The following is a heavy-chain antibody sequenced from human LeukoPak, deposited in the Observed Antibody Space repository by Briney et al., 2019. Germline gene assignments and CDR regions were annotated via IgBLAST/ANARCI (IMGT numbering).Heavy chain of an antibody. CDR1: GYTFTNSY. V-gene: IGHV1-46*01. D-gene: IGHD5-24*01. J-gene: IGHJ3*01. Sequence: ASVKVSCKASGYTFTNSYIHWVRQAPGQVLEWMGLINPDGGNTNYAQNFQGRVTLTRHTSTSTVYMELSSLRSEDTAIYYCARIRDGYNDAYDLWGQGTVVTVPS. CDR3: ARIRDGYNDAYDL. CDR2: INPDGGNT.